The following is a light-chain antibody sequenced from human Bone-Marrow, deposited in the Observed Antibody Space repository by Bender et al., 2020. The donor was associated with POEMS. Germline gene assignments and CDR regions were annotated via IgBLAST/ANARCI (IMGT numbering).Light chain of an antibody. CDR1: SSDIGYYDR. CDR2: EVT. V-gene: IGLV2-8*01. J-gene: IGLJ3*02. CDR3: SSYAGSNNLV. Sequence: QSALTQPPSVSGSPGQSVTISCTGTSSDIGYYDRVSWYQQSPGTAPKLMISEVTKRPSGVPDRFSGSKSDNTASLTVSGLQADDEGDYYCSSYAGSNNLVFGGGTKLTVL.